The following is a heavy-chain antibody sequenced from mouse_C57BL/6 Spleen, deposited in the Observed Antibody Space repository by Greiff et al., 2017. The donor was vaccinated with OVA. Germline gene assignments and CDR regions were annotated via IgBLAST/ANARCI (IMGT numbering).Heavy chain of an antibody. Sequence: EVHLVESGGGLVKPGGSLELSCAASGFTFSDYGMHWVRQAPEKGLEWVAYISSGSSTIYYADTVKGRFTISRDNSKNTLFLQMTSLRSEDTAMKYWAYGNYALYIDVWGTGTTVTVSS. V-gene: IGHV5-17*01. CDR2: ISSGSSTI. D-gene: IGHD2-1*01. CDR1: GFTFSDYG. J-gene: IGHJ1*03. CDR3: AYGNYALYIDV.